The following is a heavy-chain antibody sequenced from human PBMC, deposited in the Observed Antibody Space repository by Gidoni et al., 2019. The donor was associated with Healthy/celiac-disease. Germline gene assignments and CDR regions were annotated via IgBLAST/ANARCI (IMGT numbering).Heavy chain of an antibody. CDR1: GFTFSNAW. CDR3: TTVDGSSGYLLDY. CDR2: IKSKTDGGTT. V-gene: IGHV3-15*01. J-gene: IGHJ4*02. D-gene: IGHD3-22*01. Sequence: EVQLVESGGGLVKPGGSLRLSCAASGFTFSNAWMSWVRQAPGKGLEWVGRIKSKTDGGTTDYAAPVKGRFTISRDDSKNTLYLQMNSLKTEDTAVYYCTTVDGSSGYLLDYWGQGTLVTVSS.